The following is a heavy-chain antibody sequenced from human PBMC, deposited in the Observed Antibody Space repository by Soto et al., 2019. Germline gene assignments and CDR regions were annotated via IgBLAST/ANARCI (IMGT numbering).Heavy chain of an antibody. J-gene: IGHJ4*02. CDR1: GYTFTTFA. D-gene: IGHD3-3*01. V-gene: IGHV1-3*01. Sequence: ASVKVSCKASGYTFTTFAMHWVRQAPGQRXEWLGWINAGSGYTKYSQNFQDRVTISSDTSASTAYMELSSLRSGDTAIYYCARDRVSLAMFGVPVGVFKNWGQGTLVTVS. CDR2: INAGSGYT. CDR3: ARDRVSLAMFGVPVGVFKN.